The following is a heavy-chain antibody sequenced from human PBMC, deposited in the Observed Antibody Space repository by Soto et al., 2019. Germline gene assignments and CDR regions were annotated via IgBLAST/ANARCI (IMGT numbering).Heavy chain of an antibody. CDR2: INHSGST. J-gene: IGHJ4*02. V-gene: IGHV4-34*01. CDR3: ARSPLADCSGGSCYDY. CDR1: GGSFSGYY. Sequence: SETLSLTCAVYGGSFSGYYWSWIRQPPGKGLEWIGEINHSGSTNYNPSLKSRVTISVDTSKNQFSLKLSSVTAADTAVYYCARSPLADCSGGSCYDYWGQGTLVTVSS. D-gene: IGHD2-15*01.